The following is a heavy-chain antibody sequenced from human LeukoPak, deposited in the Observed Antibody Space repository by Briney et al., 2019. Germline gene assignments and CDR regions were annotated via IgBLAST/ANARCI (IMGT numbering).Heavy chain of an antibody. D-gene: IGHD6-6*01. CDR3: ARLSSVIDY. V-gene: IGHV4-39*01. Sequence: PSETLSRTCTVSGGPISSSSYYWGWIRQPPGKGLEWIGSNYYSGRTYYNPSPKSRVTISVDTSKNQFSLKLSSVTAADTAVYYCARLSSVIDYWGQGTLVTVSS. J-gene: IGHJ4*02. CDR1: GGPISSSSYY. CDR2: NYYSGRT.